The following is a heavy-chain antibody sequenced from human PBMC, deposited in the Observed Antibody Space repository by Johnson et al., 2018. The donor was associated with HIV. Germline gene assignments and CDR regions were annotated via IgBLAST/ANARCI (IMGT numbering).Heavy chain of an antibody. CDR3: ARGIAVSNWVDI. CDR1: GITFSDYA. V-gene: IGHV3-30*04. Sequence: QVRLVESGGGVVQPGRSLRLSCAASGITFSDYAMHWVRQAPGKGLEWVAVISYDGSNKYYADSVKGRFTISRDNSKNTLYLQMNSLRAEDTAVYYCARGIAVSNWVDIWGQGTMVTVSS. CDR2: ISYDGSNK. D-gene: IGHD6-19*01. J-gene: IGHJ3*02.